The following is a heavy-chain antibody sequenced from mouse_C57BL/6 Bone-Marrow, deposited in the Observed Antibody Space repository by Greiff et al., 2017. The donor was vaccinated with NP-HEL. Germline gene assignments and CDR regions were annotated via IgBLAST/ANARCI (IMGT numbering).Heavy chain of an antibody. D-gene: IGHD1-1*01. V-gene: IGHV1-26*01. J-gene: IGHJ3*01. CDR1: GYTFTDYY. CDR2: INPNNGGT. Sequence: VQLQQSGPELVKPGASVKISCKASGYTFTDYYMNWVKQSHGKSLEWIGDINPNNGGTSYNQKFKGKATLTVDKSSSTAYMELRSLTSEDSAVYYCARDLLLRPRGCAYWGQGTLVTVSA. CDR3: ARDLLLRPRGCAY.